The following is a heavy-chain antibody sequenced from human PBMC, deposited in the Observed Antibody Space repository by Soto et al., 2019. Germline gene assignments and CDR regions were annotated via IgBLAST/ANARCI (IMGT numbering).Heavy chain of an antibody. CDR1: GFIFNNYD. J-gene: IGHJ4*02. D-gene: IGHD6-19*01. Sequence: GGSLRLSCAASGFIFNNYDMHWVRQAPGKGLEWVAVISYDGSDKYYADSMRGRFTISRDNSNNTLNLRMSSLRAEDTAVYYCAKVMTTGWYFVDYWGQRTLVTVSS. V-gene: IGHV3-30*18. CDR2: ISYDGSDK. CDR3: AKVMTTGWYFVDY.